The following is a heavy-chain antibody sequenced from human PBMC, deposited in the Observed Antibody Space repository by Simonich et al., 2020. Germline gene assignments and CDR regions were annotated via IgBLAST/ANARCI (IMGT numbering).Heavy chain of an antibody. CDR1: GFTFSSYA. CDR3: AKRSGVSITGTFDY. CDR2: ISGSGGST. V-gene: IGHV3-23*01. D-gene: IGHD1-7*01. Sequence: EVQLLESGGGLVQPGGSLRLSCAASGFTFSSYAMSWVRQAPGKGLGWVSAISGSGGSTYYADSVKGRFTISRDNSKNTLYLQMNCLRAEDTAVYYCAKRSGVSITGTFDYWGQGTLVTVSS. J-gene: IGHJ4*02.